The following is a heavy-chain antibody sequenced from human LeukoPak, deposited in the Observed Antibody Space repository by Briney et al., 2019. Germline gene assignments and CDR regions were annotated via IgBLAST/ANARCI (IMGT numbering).Heavy chain of an antibody. V-gene: IGHV3-23*01. D-gene: IGHD1-1*01. J-gene: IGHJ3*01. CDR1: GFTFSTYA. CDR3: AKERHTTVIYAFGV. CDR2: ISGSGGTT. Sequence: GGSLRLSCVASGFTFSTYAMSWVRQAPGKGLEWVSAISGSGGTTYYADSVKGRFTISRDNSKNTLYLQMNSLRAEDTAVYYCAKERHTTVIYAFGVWGQGTMVTVSS.